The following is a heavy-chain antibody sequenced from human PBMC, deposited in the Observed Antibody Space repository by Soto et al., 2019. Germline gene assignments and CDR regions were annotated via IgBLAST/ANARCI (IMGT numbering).Heavy chain of an antibody. V-gene: IGHV3-23*01. CDR1: GFTFNNYA. CDR3: AKNLDFYASGSPIDF. Sequence: ESGGGLEQPGGSLRLSCAASGFTFNNYAVSWVRQAPGKGLEWVSSISGSGGSVHYADAVEGRFAISRDNSKNTLYLRLNSLRAEDTAIYYCAKNLDFYASGSPIDFWGQGTLVTVSS. CDR2: ISGSGGSV. D-gene: IGHD3-10*01. J-gene: IGHJ4*02.